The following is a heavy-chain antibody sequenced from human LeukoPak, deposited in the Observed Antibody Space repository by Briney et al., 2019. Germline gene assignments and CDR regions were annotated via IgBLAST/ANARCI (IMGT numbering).Heavy chain of an antibody. V-gene: IGHV3-30-3*01. D-gene: IGHD3-22*01. CDR3: ARGHYYDSSGSIDY. Sequence: GGSLRLSCAASGFIFNSYAMHWVRQAPGKGLEWVAVISYDGSNKYYADSVKGRFTISRDNSKNTLYVQMNSLRAEDTAVYYCARGHYYDSSGSIDYWGQGTLVTVSS. CDR1: GFIFNSYA. CDR2: ISYDGSNK. J-gene: IGHJ4*02.